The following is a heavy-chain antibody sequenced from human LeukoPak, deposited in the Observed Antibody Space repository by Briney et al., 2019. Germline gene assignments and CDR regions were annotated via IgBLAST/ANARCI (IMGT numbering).Heavy chain of an antibody. V-gene: IGHV4-59*11. CDR1: GGSITSHY. CDR2: LFDSVRT. D-gene: IGHD5-18*01. Sequence: SETLSLTCTVSGGSITSHYLSWVRQPPGKGLEWIAYLFDSVRTKDNPSLKSRLTLSADTSKNQFSLRLSSVTAADTAVYYCATIKRGSIFGYFDFWGQGIKVTVSS. CDR3: ATIKRGSIFGYFDF. J-gene: IGHJ4*02.